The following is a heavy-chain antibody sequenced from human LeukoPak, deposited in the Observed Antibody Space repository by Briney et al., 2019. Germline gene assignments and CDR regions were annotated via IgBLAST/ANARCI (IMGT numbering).Heavy chain of an antibody. D-gene: IGHD2-21*02. J-gene: IGHJ4*02. V-gene: IGHV3-7*01. Sequence: PGGSLRLSCAASGFSFSSYWMSWVRQAPGKGLEWVANIEQDGSEKYYVDSVKGRFTISRDNAENSLYLQMNSLRAEDTAVYYCARQSDWTRADFDYWGQGTLVTVSS. CDR1: GFSFSSYW. CDR3: ARQSDWTRADFDY. CDR2: IEQDGSEK.